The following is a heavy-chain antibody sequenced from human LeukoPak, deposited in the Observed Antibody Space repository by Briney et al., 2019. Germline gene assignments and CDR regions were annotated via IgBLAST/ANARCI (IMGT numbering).Heavy chain of an antibody. Sequence: PSGTLSLTCAVSGGSISSSNWWSWVRQPPGKGLEWVANIKQDGSEKYYVDSVKGRFTISRDNAKNSLYLQMNSLRAEDTAIYYCARGLLGDWGQGTLVTVSS. D-gene: IGHD3-16*01. J-gene: IGHJ4*02. V-gene: IGHV3-7*03. CDR1: GGSISSSNW. CDR2: IKQDGSEK. CDR3: ARGLLGD.